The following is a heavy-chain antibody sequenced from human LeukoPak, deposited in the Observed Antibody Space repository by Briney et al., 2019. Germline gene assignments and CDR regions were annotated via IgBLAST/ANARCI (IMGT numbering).Heavy chain of an antibody. Sequence: GGSLRLSCAASGFTFSSYSMNWVRQAPGKGLEWVSYISSGSSTIYYADSVKGRFTISRDNAKNSLYLQMNSLRAEDTAVYYCARDIYDSSGYHPSSVDYWGQGTLVTVSS. CDR1: GFTFSSYS. CDR2: ISSGSSTI. CDR3: ARDIYDSSGYHPSSVDY. D-gene: IGHD3-22*01. J-gene: IGHJ4*02. V-gene: IGHV3-48*01.